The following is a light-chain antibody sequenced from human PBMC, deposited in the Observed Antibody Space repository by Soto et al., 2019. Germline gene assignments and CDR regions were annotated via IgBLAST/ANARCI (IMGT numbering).Light chain of an antibody. CDR3: QQRSDRLPIT. CDR1: QSVSSH. CDR2: DAS. V-gene: IGKV3-11*01. Sequence: EIVLTQSPATLSLSPGERGTLSCRASQSVSSHLAWYQQKPGQAPRLLIYDASKRPTGIPARFSGSGSGTDFTLTISSLEPEDSAVYYCQQRSDRLPITFGQWTRLEIK. J-gene: IGKJ5*01.